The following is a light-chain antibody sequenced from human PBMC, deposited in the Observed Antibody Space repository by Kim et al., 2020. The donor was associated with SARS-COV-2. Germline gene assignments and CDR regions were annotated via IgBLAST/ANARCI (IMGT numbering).Light chain of an antibody. Sequence: VPSSRSGSSSNIGAGYDVHWYQQLPGTAPKLLIYGNSNRPSGVPDRFSGSKSGTSASLAITGLQAEDEADYYCQSYDSSLSGSWVFGGGTQLTVL. V-gene: IGLV1-40*01. CDR1: SSNIGAGYD. CDR3: QSYDSSLSGSWV. CDR2: GNS. J-gene: IGLJ3*02.